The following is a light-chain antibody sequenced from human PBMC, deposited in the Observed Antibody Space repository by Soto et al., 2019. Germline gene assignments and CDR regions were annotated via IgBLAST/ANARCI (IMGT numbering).Light chain of an antibody. J-gene: IGLJ1*01. Sequence: QSALTQPASVSGTPGQSITISCTGSNSDVGIYDFVSWYQHHPGRAPKLIVSEVSHRPSGVSSRFSGSKSGNTASLTISRLQSEDEADYYCISYTSDDVRYVFGTGTKVTVL. V-gene: IGLV2-14*01. CDR3: ISYTSDDVRYV. CDR1: NSDVGIYDF. CDR2: EVS.